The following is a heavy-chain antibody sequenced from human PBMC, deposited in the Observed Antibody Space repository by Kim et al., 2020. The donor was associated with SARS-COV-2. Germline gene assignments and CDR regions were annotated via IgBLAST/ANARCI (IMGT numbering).Heavy chain of an antibody. CDR3: ARARGMDV. CDR1: GFTFSSYA. J-gene: IGHJ6*02. V-gene: IGHV3-7*03. CDR2: INQDGSEK. Sequence: GGSLRLSCAASGFTFSSYAMTWVRQAPGKGLEWVANINQDGSEKYYVDSVKGRCTISRDNAKNSLYLQMNSLRAEDTAEYYCARARGMDVWGQGNTVTVSS.